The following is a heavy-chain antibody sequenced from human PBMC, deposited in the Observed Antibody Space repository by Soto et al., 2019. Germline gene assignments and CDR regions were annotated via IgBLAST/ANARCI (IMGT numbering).Heavy chain of an antibody. D-gene: IGHD6-19*01. Sequence: QVQLVQSGAAVKKPGASVRVSCKASGYTFSGHYMHWIRQAPGQGPEWLGWINANSGDTDRAPKFQDRLTMSRDTSISTAYMELSRLRADDTAVYYCARGGALDGTSPPFNLWGQGTLVTVSS. J-gene: IGHJ4*02. CDR1: GYTFSGHY. CDR2: INANSGDT. V-gene: IGHV1-2*02. CDR3: ARGGALDGTSPPFNL.